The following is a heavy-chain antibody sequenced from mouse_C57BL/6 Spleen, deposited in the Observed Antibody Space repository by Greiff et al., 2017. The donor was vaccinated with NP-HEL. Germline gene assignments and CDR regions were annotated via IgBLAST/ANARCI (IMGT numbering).Heavy chain of an antibody. V-gene: IGHV1-54*01. CDR1: GYAFTNYL. J-gene: IGHJ2*01. CDR3: ARSGQLSDY. D-gene: IGHD3-3*01. CDR2: INPGSGGT. Sequence: VQLQQSGAELVRPGTSVKVSCKASGYAFTNYLIEWVKQRPGQGLEWIGVINPGSGGTNYNEKFKGKATLTADKSSSTAYMQLSSLTSEDSAVYFCARSGQLSDYWGQGTTLTVSS.